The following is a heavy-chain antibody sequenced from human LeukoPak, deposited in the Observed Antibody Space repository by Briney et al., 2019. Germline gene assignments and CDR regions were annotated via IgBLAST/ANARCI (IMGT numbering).Heavy chain of an antibody. CDR1: GGSISGYY. J-gene: IGHJ5*02. V-gene: IGHV4-4*07. CDR3: AREGSSAYAWFDP. Sequence: SETLSLTCTVSGGSISGYYWSWIRQPAGKGLEWIGHIYTSGTTNYNPSLKSRVTMSIDTSKNQFSLKLSSVTATDTAVYYCAREGSSAYAWFDPWGQGTLVTVSS. CDR2: IYTSGTT. D-gene: IGHD3-22*01.